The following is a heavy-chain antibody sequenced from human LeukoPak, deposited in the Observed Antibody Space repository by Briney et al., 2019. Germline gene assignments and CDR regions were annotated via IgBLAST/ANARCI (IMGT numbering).Heavy chain of an antibody. CDR2: ISRSNRYI. CDR3: ARAITYYYDSSGYYFDY. Sequence: GESLRLSCAASGFTFSSYSMNWVRQAPGKGREGVSSISRSNRYIYYADSVKGRFTISREKDKNSLYLQMNSLRAEDTAVYYCARAITYYYDSSGYYFDYWGQGTLVTVSS. CDR1: GFTFSSYS. J-gene: IGHJ4*02. V-gene: IGHV3-21*01. D-gene: IGHD3-22*01.